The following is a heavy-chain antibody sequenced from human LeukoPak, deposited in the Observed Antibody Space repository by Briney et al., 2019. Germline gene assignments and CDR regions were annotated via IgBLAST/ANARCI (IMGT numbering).Heavy chain of an antibody. CDR1: GFTVSSNY. CDR3: ARAGSGSYYYFDY. V-gene: IGHV3-66*01. CDR2: IYSGGST. Sequence: PGGSLRLSCAASGFTVSSNYMSWVRQALGKGLEWVSVIYSGGSTYYADSVKGRFTISRDNSKNTLYLQMNSLRAEDTAVYYCARAGSGSYYYFDYWGQGTLVTVSS. D-gene: IGHD1-26*01. J-gene: IGHJ4*02.